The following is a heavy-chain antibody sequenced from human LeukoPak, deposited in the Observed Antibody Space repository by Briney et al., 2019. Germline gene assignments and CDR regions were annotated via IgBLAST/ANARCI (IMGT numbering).Heavy chain of an antibody. J-gene: IGHJ6*02. Sequence: PGGSLRLSCAASGFTFSSYAMSWVRQAPGKGLEWVSAISGSGGSTYYADSVKGRFTISRDNSKNTLYLQMNSLRAEDTAVYYCAKWANSWIQHNYYYYYGMDVWGQGTTVTVSS. CDR2: ISGSGGST. V-gene: IGHV3-23*01. CDR1: GFTFSSYA. CDR3: AKWANSWIQHNYYYYYGMDV. D-gene: IGHD5-18*01.